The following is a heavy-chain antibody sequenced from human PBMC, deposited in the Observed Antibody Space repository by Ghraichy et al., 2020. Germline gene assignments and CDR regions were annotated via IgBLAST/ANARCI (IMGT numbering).Heavy chain of an antibody. CDR2: ITPGGST. D-gene: IGHD6-6*01. V-gene: IGHV4-34*01. CDR3: VRGGKIEARLPFDS. Sequence: GSLRLSCAVFGGSFSGYYWTWIRQSPGRGLEWIGEITPGGSTKYTPSLKSRVTISVDTSKNQFSLRLTSVTAADTAVYYCVRGGKIEARLPFDSWGQGTPVTVSS. CDR1: GGSFSGYY. J-gene: IGHJ4*02.